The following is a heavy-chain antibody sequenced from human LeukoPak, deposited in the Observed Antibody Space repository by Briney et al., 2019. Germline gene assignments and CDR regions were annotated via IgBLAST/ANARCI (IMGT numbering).Heavy chain of an antibody. J-gene: IGHJ4*02. D-gene: IGHD3-22*01. Sequence: GGSLRLSCAASGFTFRSYTMHWVRQAPGKGLEWVAVISYDGSNKFYADSVRGRFTISRDNSKNTLYLQMNSLRDEDKAVYYCARDLYYYDSSGYLDYWGQGTLVTVSS. CDR2: ISYDGSNK. CDR3: ARDLYYYDSSGYLDY. CDR1: GFTFRSYT. V-gene: IGHV3-30-3*01.